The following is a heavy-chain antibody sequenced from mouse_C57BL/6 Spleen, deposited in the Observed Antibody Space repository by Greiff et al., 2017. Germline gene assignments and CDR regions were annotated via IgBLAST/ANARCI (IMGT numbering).Heavy chain of an antibody. J-gene: IGHJ1*03. Sequence: VQLQQPGAELVKPGASVKLSCKASGYTFTSSWMHWVKQRPGQGLEWIGMIHPNSGSTNYNEKFKSKATLTVDKSSSTAYMQLSSLTSEDSSVYYCAREGINWYFDVWGTGTTVTVSS. V-gene: IGHV1-64*01. CDR1: GYTFTSSW. CDR2: IHPNSGST. CDR3: AREGINWYFDV.